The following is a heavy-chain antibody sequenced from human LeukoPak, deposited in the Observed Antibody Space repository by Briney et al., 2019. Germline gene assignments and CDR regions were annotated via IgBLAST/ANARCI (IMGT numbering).Heavy chain of an antibody. V-gene: IGHV3-30-3*01. J-gene: IGHJ4*02. CDR1: GFTFSSYA. CDR3: ARSLNSPYLDY. CDR2: ISYDGSNK. Sequence: PEGSLRLSCAASGFTFSSYAIHWVRQAPGKGLEGVAVISYDGSNKYYADSVKGRFTISRDNSKNTLYLQMNSLRAEDTAVYYCARSLNSPYLDYWGQGTLVTVSS.